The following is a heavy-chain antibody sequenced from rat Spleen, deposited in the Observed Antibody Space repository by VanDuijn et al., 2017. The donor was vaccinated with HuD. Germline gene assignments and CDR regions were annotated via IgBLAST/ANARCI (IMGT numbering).Heavy chain of an antibody. CDR3: TRHDYPGVTTNWFAH. D-gene: IGHD1-4*01. CDR1: GFTFKNYV. J-gene: IGHJ3*01. V-gene: IGHV5-29*01. CDR2: FSYDGFTT. Sequence: EVQLVESGGGLVQPGRSLKLSCAVSGFTFKNYVMAWVRQAPTKGLEGVAAFSYDGFTTYYRDAVRGRFTISSDNTKTTLYLQMDSLRSEDTATYYCTRHDYPGVTTNWFAHWGQGTLVTVSS.